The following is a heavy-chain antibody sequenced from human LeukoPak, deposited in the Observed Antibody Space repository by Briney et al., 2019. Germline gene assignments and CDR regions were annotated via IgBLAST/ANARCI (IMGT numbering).Heavy chain of an antibody. J-gene: IGHJ2*01. CDR1: GGSISSSSYY. Sequence: PSETLSLTCTVSGGSISSSSYYWGWIRQPPGKGLEWIGSIYYSGSTYYNPSLKSRVTISVDTSKNQFSLKLSSVTAADTAVYYCASSSPSSGYYYVRSWYFDLWGRGTLVTVSS. D-gene: IGHD3-22*01. CDR3: ASSSPSSGYYYVRSWYFDL. CDR2: IYYSGST. V-gene: IGHV4-39*07.